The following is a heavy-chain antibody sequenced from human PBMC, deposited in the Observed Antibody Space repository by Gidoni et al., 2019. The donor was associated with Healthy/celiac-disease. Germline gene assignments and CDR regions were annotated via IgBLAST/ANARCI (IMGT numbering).Heavy chain of an antibody. CDR3: AKDGRRMPSRPSDY. CDR1: GFTFSSYA. CDR2: ISGSGGSK. V-gene: IGHV3-23*01. J-gene: IGHJ4*02. D-gene: IGHD6-13*01. Sequence: EVQLLESGGGLVQPGGSLRLTCSASGFTFSSYAMSWVSQAPGKGLEWVSAISGSGGSKYYADSVKGRFTISIYNSKNRLYRQMNSLRAEDTAVYYCAKDGRRMPSRPSDYWGQGTLVTVSS.